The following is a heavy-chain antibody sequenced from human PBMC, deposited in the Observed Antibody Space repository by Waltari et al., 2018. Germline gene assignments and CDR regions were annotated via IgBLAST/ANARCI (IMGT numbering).Heavy chain of an antibody. CDR1: GFTFSSYA. J-gene: IGHJ6*02. CDR3: TKDKYGSGSSSTGMDV. Sequence: QEHLVESGGGVVQPGRSLRLSCASSGFTFSSYAMHCVRQAPGKGLEWVADISHDGSNKYYADSVKGRFTVSRDNSKNTLFLQMDSLRAEDTAVFYCTKDKYGSGSSSTGMDVWGQGTTVTVSS. D-gene: IGHD3-10*01. CDR2: ISHDGSNK. V-gene: IGHV3-30*18.